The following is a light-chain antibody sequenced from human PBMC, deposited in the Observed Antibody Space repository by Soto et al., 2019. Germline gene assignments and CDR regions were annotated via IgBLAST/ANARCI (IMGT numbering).Light chain of an antibody. V-gene: IGKV1-39*01. CDR1: QSISTY. Sequence: DIQMTQSPSSLSASVGDRVIITCRASQSISTYLNWYQQKPGKAPKFLIYAASSLQSGVPSRFTGRGSGTDFTLTISSLQPQDFATYYCQQSYTAPWTFGQGTKVDIK. J-gene: IGKJ1*01. CDR3: QQSYTAPWT. CDR2: AAS.